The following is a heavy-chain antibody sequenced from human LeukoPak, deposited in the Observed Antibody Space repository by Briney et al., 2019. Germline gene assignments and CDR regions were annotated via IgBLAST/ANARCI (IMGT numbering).Heavy chain of an antibody. Sequence: GGSLRLFCAGSGFSLSRYSMHCVRQAPGKGLEYVPDISSSGGTTHYANSVKGRFTISRDNSKNTMYLQMGSLRLEDMAVYFCARESASTSFIAVAGPFDYWGQGTQVTVSS. J-gene: IGHJ4*02. CDR2: ISSSGGTT. CDR1: GFSLSRYS. CDR3: ARESASTSFIAVAGPFDY. V-gene: IGHV3-64*01. D-gene: IGHD6-19*01.